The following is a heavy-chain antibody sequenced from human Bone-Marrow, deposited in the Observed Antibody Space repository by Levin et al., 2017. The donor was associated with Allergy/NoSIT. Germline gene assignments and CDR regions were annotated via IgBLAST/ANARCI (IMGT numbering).Heavy chain of an antibody. V-gene: IGHV3-33*01. CDR1: GFTFSSYG. D-gene: IGHD3-9*01. J-gene: IGHJ3*02. CDR2: IWYDGSNK. Sequence: SCVASGFTFSSYGMHWVRQAPGKGLEWVAVIWYDGSNKYYADSVKGRFTISRDNSKNTLFIQMNSLRAEDTAVHYGARKRRTGYYDILIRSKGSFDIWGQGTMVTVSS. CDR3: ARKRRTGYYDILIRSKGSFDI.